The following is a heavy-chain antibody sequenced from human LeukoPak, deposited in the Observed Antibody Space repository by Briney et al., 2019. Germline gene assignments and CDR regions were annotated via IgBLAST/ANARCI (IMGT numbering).Heavy chain of an antibody. D-gene: IGHD3-3*01. V-gene: IGHV1-2*02. CDR1: GCTFTGYY. J-gene: IGHJ4*02. CDR2: INPNSGGT. CDR3: ARDDTIFGAGLFDY. Sequence: ASVKVSCKASGCTFTGYYMHWVRQAPGQGLEWMGWINPNSGGTNYAQKFQGRVTMTRDTSISTAYMELSRLRSDDTAVYYCARDDTIFGAGLFDYWGQGTLVTVSS.